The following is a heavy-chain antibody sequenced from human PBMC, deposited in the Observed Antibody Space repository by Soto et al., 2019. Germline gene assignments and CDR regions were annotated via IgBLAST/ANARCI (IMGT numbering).Heavy chain of an antibody. CDR1: GGSISSGGYY. V-gene: IGHV4-31*03. D-gene: IGHD4-17*01. Sequence: SETLYLTCTVSGGSISSGGYYWSWIRQHPGKGLEWIGYIYYSGSTYYNPSLKSRVTISVDTSKNQFSLKLSSVTAADPAVYYCARDYGDYYGMDVWGQGTTVTVSS. J-gene: IGHJ6*02. CDR2: IYYSGST. CDR3: ARDYGDYYGMDV.